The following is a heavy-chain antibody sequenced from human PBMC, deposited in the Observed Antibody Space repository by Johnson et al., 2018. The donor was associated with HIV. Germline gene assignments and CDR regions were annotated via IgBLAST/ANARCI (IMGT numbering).Heavy chain of an antibody. CDR2: ISYDGSNK. J-gene: IGHJ3*02. CDR1: GFTFSSYA. Sequence: QVQLVESGGGLIQPGGSLRLSCTASGFTFSSYAMHWVRQAPGKGLEWVAIISYDGSNKYYAGSVKGRFTISRDNSKNTLYLQMNSLRAEDTAVYYCARPVPDYYDSSGYYSAAFDIWGQGTMVTVSS. D-gene: IGHD3-22*01. CDR3: ARPVPDYYDSSGYYSAAFDI. V-gene: IGHV3-30-3*01.